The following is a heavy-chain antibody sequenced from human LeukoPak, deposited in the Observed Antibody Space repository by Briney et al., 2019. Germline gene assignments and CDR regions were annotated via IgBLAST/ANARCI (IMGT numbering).Heavy chain of an antibody. V-gene: IGHV1-2*02. Sequence: ASVKVSCKASGYTFTGYYMHWVRQAPGQGLEWMGWINPNSGGTNYAQKLQGRVTMTTDTSTSTAYMELRSLRSDDTAVYYCARGLRNSAAAGPAGGDYWGQGTLVTVSS. CDR3: ARGLRNSAAAGPAGGDY. J-gene: IGHJ4*02. CDR2: INPNSGGT. CDR1: GYTFTGYY. D-gene: IGHD6-13*01.